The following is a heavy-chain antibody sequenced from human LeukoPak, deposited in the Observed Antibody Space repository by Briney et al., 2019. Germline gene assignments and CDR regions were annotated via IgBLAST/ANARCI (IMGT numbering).Heavy chain of an antibody. Sequence: ASVKVSCKASGYTFTSYGISWVRQAPGQGLEWMGWISAYNGNTNYAQKLQGRGTMTTDTSTSTAYMELRSLRSDNTAVYYCARDLTGGDPDYWGQGTLVTVSS. D-gene: IGHD4-17*01. V-gene: IGHV1-18*01. CDR3: ARDLTGGDPDY. CDR1: GYTFTSYG. CDR2: ISAYNGNT. J-gene: IGHJ4*02.